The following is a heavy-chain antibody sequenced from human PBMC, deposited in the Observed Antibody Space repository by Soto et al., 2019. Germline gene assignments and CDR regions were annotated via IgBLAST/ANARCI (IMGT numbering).Heavy chain of an antibody. CDR1: GGSISEKY. J-gene: IGHJ5*02. Sequence: SETLSLTCNLSGGSISEKYWNWVRQPPGKGLEWIGLIFANGHTDYNPSLKSRVTMSVDASKNQFSLRLTSMTAADTAVYYCVASLAASGLNWLDPWGRGTLVTVSS. D-gene: IGHD6-13*01. CDR3: VASLAASGLNWLDP. V-gene: IGHV4-4*07. CDR2: IFANGHT.